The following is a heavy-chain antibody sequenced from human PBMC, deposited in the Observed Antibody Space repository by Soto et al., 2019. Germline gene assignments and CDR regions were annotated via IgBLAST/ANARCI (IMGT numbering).Heavy chain of an antibody. J-gene: IGHJ6*02. CDR2: IYYSGIT. Sequence: GTPALACTVSGGSISTTTYFWGGIRQPPGKGLEWVGSIYYSGITYYNPSLKSRVTLSIDTSKNQFSLKLSSVTAAHTAVYYCARGRLDFWSGYATYSSDYDMHVWGDAPPVSV. CDR3: ARGRLDFWSGYATYSSDYDMHV. V-gene: IGHV4-39*01. CDR1: GGSISTTTYF. D-gene: IGHD3-3*01.